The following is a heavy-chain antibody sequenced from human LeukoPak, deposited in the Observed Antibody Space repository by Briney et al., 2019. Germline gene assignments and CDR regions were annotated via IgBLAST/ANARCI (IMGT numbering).Heavy chain of an antibody. J-gene: IGHJ5*02. CDR3: ARDNRDSILGWFDP. CDR1: GYTFTSYG. Sequence: ASVKVSCKASGYTFTSYGISWVRQAPGQGLEWMGWIIAYNGNTNYAQKLQGRVTMTTDTSTSTAYMELRSLRSDDTAVYYCARDNRDSILGWFDPWGQGTLVNVSS. D-gene: IGHD3-3*02. CDR2: IIAYNGNT. V-gene: IGHV1-18*01.